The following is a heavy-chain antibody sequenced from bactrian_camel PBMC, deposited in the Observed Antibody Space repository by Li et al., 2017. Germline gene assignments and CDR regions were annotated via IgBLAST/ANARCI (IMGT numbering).Heavy chain of an antibody. J-gene: IGHJ6*01. Sequence: HVQLVESGGGSVETGGSRRLACESSIDMWGRNCMGWFRQRPGKEREVVATMDPGARFPQYDNNVRGRFTISQDYRGTTMWLQMNSLKPEDTAIYYCAADEYNHGLAWRQYQPWVQGTQVTV. CDR1: IDMWGRNC. V-gene: IGHV3S53*01. CDR2: MDPGARFP. CDR3: AADEYNHGLAWRQYQP. D-gene: IGHD1*01.